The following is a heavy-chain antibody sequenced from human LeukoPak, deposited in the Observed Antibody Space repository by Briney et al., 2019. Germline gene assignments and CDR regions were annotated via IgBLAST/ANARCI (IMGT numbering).Heavy chain of an antibody. CDR3: ARLYCSSTSCCDY. V-gene: IGHV4-59*08. CDR1: GGSTSSYY. CDR2: IYYSGST. Sequence: SETLSLTCTVSGGSTSSYYWSWIRQPPGKGLEWIGYIYYSGSTNYNPSLKSRVTISVDTSKNQFSLKLSSVTAADTAVYYCARLYCSSTSCCDYWGRGTLVTVSS. J-gene: IGHJ4*02. D-gene: IGHD2-2*01.